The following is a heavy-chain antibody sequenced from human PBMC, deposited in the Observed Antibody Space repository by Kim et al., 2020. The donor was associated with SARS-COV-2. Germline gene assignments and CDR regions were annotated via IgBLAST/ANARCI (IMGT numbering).Heavy chain of an antibody. CDR1: GFTFSDYY. J-gene: IGHJ3*02. Sequence: GGSLRLSCAASGFTFSDYYMSWIRQAPGKGLEWVSYISSSSYTNYADSVKGRFTISRDNAKNSLYLQMNSLRAEDTAVYYCAREHQFRGWLQFSDAFDIWGQGTMVTVSS. CDR3: AREHQFRGWLQFSDAFDI. CDR2: ISSSSYT. V-gene: IGHV3-11*05. D-gene: IGHD5-12*01.